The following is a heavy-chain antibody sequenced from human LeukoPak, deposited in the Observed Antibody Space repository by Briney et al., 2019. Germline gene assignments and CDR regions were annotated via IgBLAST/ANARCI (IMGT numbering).Heavy chain of an antibody. J-gene: IGHJ4*02. V-gene: IGHV4-34*01. CDR3: ARTKQWLAPSAPGY. CDR2: INHSGST. D-gene: IGHD6-19*01. Sequence: PSETLSLTCAVYGGSFSGYYWSWIRQPPGKGLEWIGEINHSGSTNYNPSLKSRVTISVDTSKNQFSLKLSSVTAADTAAYYCARTKQWLAPSAPGYWGQGTLVTVSS. CDR1: GGSFSGYY.